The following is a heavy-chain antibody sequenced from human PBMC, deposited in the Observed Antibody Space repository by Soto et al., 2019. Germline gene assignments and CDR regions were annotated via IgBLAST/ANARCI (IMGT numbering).Heavy chain of an antibody. Sequence: PSETLSLTCTVSGGSISIGGYYWSWILHHPGKGLEWIGYIYYSGSTYYNPSLKSRVTISVDTSKNQFSLKLSSVTAADTAVYYCARGRGITMVRGIITDCFDPWGHGTLVTVSP. CDR1: GGSISIGGYY. J-gene: IGHJ5*02. CDR3: ARGRGITMVRGIITDCFDP. V-gene: IGHV4-31*03. D-gene: IGHD3-10*01. CDR2: IYYSGST.